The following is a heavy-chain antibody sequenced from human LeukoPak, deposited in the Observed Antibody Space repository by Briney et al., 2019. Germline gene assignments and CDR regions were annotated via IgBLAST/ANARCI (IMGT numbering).Heavy chain of an antibody. CDR2: IKQDGSEK. Sequence: GGSLRLSCAASGFTFSSYWMSWVRQAPGKGLEWVANIKQDGSEKYYVDSVKGRFTISRDNAKNSLYLQMDSLRAEDMALYYCAKGYSGSYYSPPIFDSWGQGTLVTVSS. J-gene: IGHJ4*02. CDR1: GFTFSSYW. V-gene: IGHV3-7*03. D-gene: IGHD1-26*01. CDR3: AKGYSGSYYSPPIFDS.